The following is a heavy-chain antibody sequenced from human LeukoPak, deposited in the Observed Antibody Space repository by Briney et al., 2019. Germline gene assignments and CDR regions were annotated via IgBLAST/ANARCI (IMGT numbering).Heavy chain of an antibody. D-gene: IGHD5-24*01. CDR3: ARGGDGYNGGFLDY. CDR1: GGSISSYY. J-gene: IGHJ4*02. Sequence: PSETLSLTCTVSGGSISSYYWSWIRQPPGKGLGWIGYIYYSGSTNYNPSLKSRVTISVDTSKNQFSLKLSSVTAADTAVYYCARGGDGYNGGFLDYWGQGTLVTVSS. V-gene: IGHV4-59*01. CDR2: IYYSGST.